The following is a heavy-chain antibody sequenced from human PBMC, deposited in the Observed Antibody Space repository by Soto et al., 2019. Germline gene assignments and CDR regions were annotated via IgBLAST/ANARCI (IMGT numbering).Heavy chain of an antibody. Sequence: PGGSLRLSCSASGFTFSSYAMHWVRQAPGKGLEYVSAISSNGGSTYYADSVKGRFTISRDNSKNTLYLQMSSLRAEDTAVYYCVKDLYYYDSSGSEGDYWGQGTLVTVS. V-gene: IGHV3-64D*06. D-gene: IGHD3-22*01. J-gene: IGHJ4*02. CDR3: VKDLYYYDSSGSEGDY. CDR1: GFTFSSYA. CDR2: ISSNGGST.